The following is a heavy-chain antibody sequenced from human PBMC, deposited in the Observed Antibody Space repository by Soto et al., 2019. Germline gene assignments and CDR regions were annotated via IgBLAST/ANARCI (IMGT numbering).Heavy chain of an antibody. CDR3: ANGGVATIPFDY. CDR1: GGTFSSYT. V-gene: IGHV1-69*02. Sequence: GASVKVSCKASGGTFSSYTISWVRQAPGQGLEWMGRIIPILGIANYAQKFQGRVTITADKSTSTAYMELSSLRAEDTAVYYCANGGVATIPFDYWGQGTLVTVSS. J-gene: IGHJ4*02. D-gene: IGHD5-12*01. CDR2: IIPILGIA.